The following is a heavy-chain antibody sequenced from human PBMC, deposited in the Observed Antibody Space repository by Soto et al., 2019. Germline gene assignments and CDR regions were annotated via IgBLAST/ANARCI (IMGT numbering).Heavy chain of an antibody. J-gene: IGHJ6*02. CDR1: GYYFSSYW. CDR2: IYPGDFDT. CDR3: ARILPRTYGAAWGYYGMDV. V-gene: IGHV5-51*01. D-gene: IGHD4-17*01. Sequence: PGASLKISCKGSGYYFSSYWIGWVRQMPGKGLEWMGIIYPGDFDTRYSPSFQGQVSISVDKSISTAYLQWSSLKASDTAMYYCARILPRTYGAAWGYYGMDVWGQGTTVTVSS.